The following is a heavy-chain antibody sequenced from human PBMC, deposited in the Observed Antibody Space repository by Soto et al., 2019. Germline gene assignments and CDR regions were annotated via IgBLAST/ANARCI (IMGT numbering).Heavy chain of an antibody. CDR3: ARYEDSSGYYPYYFDY. D-gene: IGHD3-22*01. J-gene: IGHJ4*02. V-gene: IGHV1-18*01. CDR1: GYTFTSYG. CDR2: ISAYNGNT. Sequence: ASVKVSCKASGYTFTSYGISWVRQAPGQGLEWMGWISAYNGNTNYAQKLQGRVTMTTDTSTSTAYMELRSLRSDDTAVYYCARYEDSSGYYPYYFDYWGQGTLVTVSS.